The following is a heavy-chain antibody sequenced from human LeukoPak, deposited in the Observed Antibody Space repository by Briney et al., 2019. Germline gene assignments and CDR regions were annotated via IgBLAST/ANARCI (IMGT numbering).Heavy chain of an antibody. J-gene: IGHJ6*03. CDR1: GGSISSYY. Sequence: TSETLSLTCTVSGGSISSYYWSWIRQPPGKGLEWIGYIYYSGGTNYNPSLKSRVTISVDTSKNQFSLKLSSVTAADTAVYYCARSVEGYCSGGSCYSYYYYMDVWGKGTTVTVSS. CDR3: ARSVEGYCSGGSCYSYYYYMDV. CDR2: IYYSGGT. D-gene: IGHD2-15*01. V-gene: IGHV4-59*01.